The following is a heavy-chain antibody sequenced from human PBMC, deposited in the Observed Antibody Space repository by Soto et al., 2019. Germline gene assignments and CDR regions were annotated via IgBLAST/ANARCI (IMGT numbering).Heavy chain of an antibody. D-gene: IGHD6-19*01. CDR3: AGGRIVVAGSSAYYSMDV. CDR2: IIPVFGII. Sequence: QVHLLLQSGAEVKKPGSSVKVACKASGGNPSNSAISWVRQAPGQRLEWMGGIIPVFGIISHAQNFQGRVTITADESTSTAYMELSSLRSEDTAVYFCAGGRIVVAGSSAYYSMDVWGQGTTVTVSS. CDR1: GGNPSNSA. J-gene: IGHJ6*02. V-gene: IGHV1-69*01.